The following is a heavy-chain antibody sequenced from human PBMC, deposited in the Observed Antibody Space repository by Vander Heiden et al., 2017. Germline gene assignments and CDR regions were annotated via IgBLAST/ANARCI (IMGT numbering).Heavy chain of an antibody. V-gene: IGHV4-34*01. Sequence: QVQLLQWGAGLLKPSDTLSLPCAVSGCSFSGYYWSWIRPPPGRGLEWIGEINHSGSTNYNPTLRSRVTIAVDKAKNQFSVKMSSVTAADTAVYHCARGRYCSSSSCYARGRSLFDYWCQGTLVTVSS. CDR2: INHSGST. J-gene: IGHJ4*02. CDR3: ARGRYCSSSSCYARGRSLFDY. CDR1: GCSFSGYY. D-gene: IGHD2-2*01.